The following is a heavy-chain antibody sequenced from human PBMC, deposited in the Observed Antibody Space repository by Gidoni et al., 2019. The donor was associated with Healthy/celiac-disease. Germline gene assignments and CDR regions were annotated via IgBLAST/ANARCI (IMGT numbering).Heavy chain of an antibody. Sequence: QVQLQQWGAGLLKPSETLSLTCAVYGGSFSGYYWSWLRQPPGKGLEWIGEINHSGSTNYNPSLKSRVTISVDTSKNQFSLKLSSVTAADTAVYYCARARKLAAAGKHTRAFDIWGQGTMVTVSS. CDR3: ARARKLAAAGKHTRAFDI. D-gene: IGHD6-13*01. V-gene: IGHV4-34*01. CDR2: INHSGST. CDR1: GGSFSGYY. J-gene: IGHJ3*02.